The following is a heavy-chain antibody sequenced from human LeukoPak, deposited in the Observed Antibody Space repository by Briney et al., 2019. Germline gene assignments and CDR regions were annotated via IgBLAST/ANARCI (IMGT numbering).Heavy chain of an antibody. D-gene: IGHD7-27*01. J-gene: IGHJ4*02. V-gene: IGHV6-1*01. Sequence: SQTLSLTCAISGDTFSSNSAAWNWIRQSPWRGLEWLGRTYYRSKWYNNYAVSVKSRITINPDTSKNQFSLQLNSVTPDDTAVYFCAREKQLGKFDFWGQGTLVTVSS. CDR2: TYYRSKWYN. CDR3: AREKQLGKFDF. CDR1: GDTFSSNSAA.